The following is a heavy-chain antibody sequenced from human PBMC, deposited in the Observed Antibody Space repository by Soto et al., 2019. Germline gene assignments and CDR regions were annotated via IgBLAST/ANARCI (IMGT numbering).Heavy chain of an antibody. CDR3: ARGPRNSVYYPIAS. V-gene: IGHV1-69*01. CDR1: GDTFNSDA. CDR2: IIPIARTT. D-gene: IGHD3-3*01. J-gene: IGHJ4*02. Sequence: QVQLLQSGAEVKKPGSSVKISCRASGDTFNSDAFSWVRQAPGQGLEWMGGIIPIARTTNYTQKFQGRVTITEDDFTNTVYMELRSLRSEDSAAYFCARGPRNSVYYPIASWGQGTVITVSS.